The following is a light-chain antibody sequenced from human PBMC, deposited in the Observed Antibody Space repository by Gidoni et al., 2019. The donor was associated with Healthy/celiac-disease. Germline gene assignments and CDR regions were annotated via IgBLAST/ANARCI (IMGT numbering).Light chain of an antibody. J-gene: IGKJ1*01. CDR1: QSISSY. CDR2: AAS. Sequence: DIQMTQSPSSLSASVGDRVTITCRASQSISSYLMWYQQKPGKAPNLLIYAASSLQSGVPSWFSGSGSGTEFTLTISRLQPEDFATYYCQQSYSTPPGTFGQGTKVEIK. CDR3: QQSYSTPPGT. V-gene: IGKV1-39*01.